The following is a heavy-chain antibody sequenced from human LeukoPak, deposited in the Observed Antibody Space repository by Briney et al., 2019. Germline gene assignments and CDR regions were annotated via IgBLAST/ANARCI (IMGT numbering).Heavy chain of an antibody. CDR3: ARDRGGTGDFDY. CDR2: INAANGDT. Sequence: GASVKVSCKASGYTFTSYAMHWVRRAPGQRVEWMGWINAANGDTKYSQKFQGRVTIGRDTSASTAYMELSSLRSEDTAVYYCARDRGGTGDFDYWGQGTLVTVSS. J-gene: IGHJ4*02. D-gene: IGHD1-1*01. CDR1: GYTFTSYA. V-gene: IGHV1-3*01.